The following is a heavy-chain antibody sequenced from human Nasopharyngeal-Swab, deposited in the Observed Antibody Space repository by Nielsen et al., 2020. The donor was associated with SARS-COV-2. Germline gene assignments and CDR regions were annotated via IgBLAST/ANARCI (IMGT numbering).Heavy chain of an antibody. Sequence: WIRQPPGKGLEWVSVIYSGGSTYYADSVKGRFTISRGNSKNTLYLQMNSLRAEDTAVYYCARSRGRDGYNYAFGIWGQGTMVTVSS. J-gene: IGHJ3*02. CDR2: IYSGGST. CDR3: ARSRGRDGYNYAFGI. D-gene: IGHD5-24*01. V-gene: IGHV3-53*01.